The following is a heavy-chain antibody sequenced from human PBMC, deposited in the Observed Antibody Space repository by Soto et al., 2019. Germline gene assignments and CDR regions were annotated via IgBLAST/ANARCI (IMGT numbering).Heavy chain of an antibody. V-gene: IGHV3-30-3*01. CDR2: ILKNGNNE. J-gene: IGHJ4*02. Sequence: PGGSLRLSCAVSGFTLSNYPVHWVRQAPGKGLEWVALILKNGNNEYYADSVKGRFTISRDNSRNTLYLQMNSLRDEDTAVYYCAREGAARHFPNWGQGTLVTVSS. CDR3: AREGAARHFPN. D-gene: IGHD3-16*01. CDR1: GFTLSNYP.